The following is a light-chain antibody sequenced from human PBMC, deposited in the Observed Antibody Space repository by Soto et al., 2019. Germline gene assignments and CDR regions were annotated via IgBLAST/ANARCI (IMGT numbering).Light chain of an antibody. CDR3: QQYNTYSSLT. J-gene: IGKJ4*01. Sequence: DIQMTQSPSTLSASVGDRVTITCRASQSISSWLAWYQQKLGRAPRLLIYDASSLESGVPSRFSGSGYGTELTLTISSLQPDDFATYYCQQYNTYSSLTFGGGTKV. CDR1: QSISSW. CDR2: DAS. V-gene: IGKV1-5*01.